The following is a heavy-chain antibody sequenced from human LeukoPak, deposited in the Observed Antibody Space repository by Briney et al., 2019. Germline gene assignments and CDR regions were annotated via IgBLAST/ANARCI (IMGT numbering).Heavy chain of an antibody. CDR3: ARGYPKDWFDP. J-gene: IGHJ5*02. Sequence: SETLSLTCAVYGGSFSGYYWSWIRQPPGEGLEWVGEINHSGSTNYSPSLKSRVTISVDTSKNQFSLKLSAVTAADTAVYYCARGYPKDWFDPWGQGTLVTVSS. CDR1: GGSFSGYY. V-gene: IGHV4-34*01. CDR2: INHSGST. D-gene: IGHD2-2*01.